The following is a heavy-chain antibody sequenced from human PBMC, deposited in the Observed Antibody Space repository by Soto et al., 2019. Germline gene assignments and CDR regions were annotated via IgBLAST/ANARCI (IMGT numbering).Heavy chain of an antibody. V-gene: IGHV3-23*01. Sequence: EVQLLESGGGLAQPGASLRLSCAASGFTFSNYAMSWVRQAPGKGLEWVSSITGSGDYTYYADSVKGPFTISRDNSKNTLYLQINSLRAGDTAVYYCAKARYFDSTGYLYYFDYWGQGTLITVSS. D-gene: IGHD3-22*01. CDR2: ITGSGDYT. J-gene: IGHJ4*02. CDR1: GFTFSNYA. CDR3: AKARYFDSTGYLYYFDY.